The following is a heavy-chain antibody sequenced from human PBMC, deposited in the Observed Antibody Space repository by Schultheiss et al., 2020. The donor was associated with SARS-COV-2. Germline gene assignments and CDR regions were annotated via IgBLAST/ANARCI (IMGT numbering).Heavy chain of an antibody. Sequence: GGSLRLSCAASGFTFSSYAMSWVRQAPGKGLEWVSVIYSDGSTYYADSVKGRFTISRDNSKNTLYLQMNSLRVEDTAVYYCARGEYSSSWYWPGYYYYYGMDVWGQGTTVTVSS. J-gene: IGHJ6*02. CDR1: GFTFSSYA. V-gene: IGHV3-66*01. D-gene: IGHD6-13*01. CDR2: IYSDGST. CDR3: ARGEYSSSWYWPGYYYYYGMDV.